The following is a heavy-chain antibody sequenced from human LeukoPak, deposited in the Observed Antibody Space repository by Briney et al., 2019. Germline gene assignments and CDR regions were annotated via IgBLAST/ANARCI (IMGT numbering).Heavy chain of an antibody. J-gene: IGHJ5*01. Sequence: ESPKISCKTSGYSFTNYWIGWVLQMPGKGLEWMGIIYPGDSDTKYSPSFQGQVTISADKSISTAYLQWTSLKASDTAMYYCARQGIVVADSFDPWGQGSLVTVSS. D-gene: IGHD6-19*01. V-gene: IGHV5-51*01. CDR1: GYSFTNYW. CDR3: ARQGIVVADSFDP. CDR2: IYPGDSDT.